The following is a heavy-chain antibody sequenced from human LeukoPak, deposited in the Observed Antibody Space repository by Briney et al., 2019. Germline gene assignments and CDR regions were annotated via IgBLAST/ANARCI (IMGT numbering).Heavy chain of an antibody. CDR2: INSDGSST. V-gene: IGHV3-74*01. CDR1: GFTFSSYW. J-gene: IGHJ4*02. D-gene: IGHD1-26*01. Sequence: GGSLRLPCAASGFTFSSYWMHWVRQAPGKGLVWVSRINSDGSSTSYADSVKGRFTISRDNAKNTLYLQMNSLRAEDTAVYYCARESSVGAHKAFDYWGQGTLVTVSS. CDR3: ARESSVGAHKAFDY.